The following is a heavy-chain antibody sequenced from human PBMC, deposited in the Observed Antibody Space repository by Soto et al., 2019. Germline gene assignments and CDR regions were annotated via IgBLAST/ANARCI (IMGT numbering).Heavy chain of an antibody. CDR1: GYTFTSYD. CDR3: ARRYMITFGGVLVRYYYYGMDV. Sequence: QVQLVQSGAEVKKPGASVKVSCKASGYTFTSYDINWVRQATGQGIEWMGWMNPNSGNTGYAQKFQGRVTMTRNTSISTAYMELSSLRSEDTAVYYCARRYMITFGGVLVRYYYYGMDVWGQGTTVTVSS. D-gene: IGHD3-16*02. J-gene: IGHJ6*02. V-gene: IGHV1-8*01. CDR2: MNPNSGNT.